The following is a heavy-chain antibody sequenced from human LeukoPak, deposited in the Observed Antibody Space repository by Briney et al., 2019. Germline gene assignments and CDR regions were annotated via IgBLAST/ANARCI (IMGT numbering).Heavy chain of an antibody. D-gene: IGHD1-1*01. CDR3: AKSRRNVAFDY. CDR2: ISGSGGST. V-gene: IGHV3-23*01. CDR1: GFTFSSYA. J-gene: IGHJ4*02. Sequence: GGSLRLSCAASGFTFSSYAMSWVRQAPGRGLEWASAISGSGGSTNYADSVKGRFTISRDNSKNTLYLQMNSLRAEDTAVYYCAKSRRNVAFDYWGQGTLVTVSS.